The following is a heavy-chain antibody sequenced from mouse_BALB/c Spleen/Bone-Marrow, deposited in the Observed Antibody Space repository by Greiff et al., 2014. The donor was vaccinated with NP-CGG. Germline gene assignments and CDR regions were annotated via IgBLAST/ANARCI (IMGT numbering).Heavy chain of an antibody. D-gene: IGHD1-1*01. Sequence: EVMRVESGGGLVKPGGSLKLSCAASGFTFSSYGMSWVRQTPEKRLEWVATISGGGSYTYFSDSVKGRFTISRDNAKNNLNLQMSSLRSEDTALYYCARSFGSSYWYFDVWGAGTTVTVSS. CDR2: ISGGGSYT. CDR3: ARSFGSSYWYFDV. V-gene: IGHV5-9-2*01. CDR1: GFTFSSYG. J-gene: IGHJ1*01.